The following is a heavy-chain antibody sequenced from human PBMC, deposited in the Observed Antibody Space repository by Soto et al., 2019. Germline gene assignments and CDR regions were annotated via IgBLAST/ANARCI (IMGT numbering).Heavy chain of an antibody. CDR3: VRRYGLGRPHWFEP. V-gene: IGHV4-39*02. J-gene: IGHJ5*02. CDR1: GISIGCGDYF. CDR2: IYYSGKT. Sequence: WDTLSLTSPFSGISIGCGDYFLGGISQPPGKGVEWIGSIYYSGKTIYNPYLQSRVTIYVDTSKTNFTLNLRSLTAADTAVYYCVRRYGLGRPHWFEPWGQGTRVNV. D-gene: IGHD3-10*01.